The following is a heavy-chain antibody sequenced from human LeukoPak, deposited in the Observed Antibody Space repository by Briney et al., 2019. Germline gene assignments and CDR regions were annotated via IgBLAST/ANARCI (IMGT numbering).Heavy chain of an antibody. J-gene: IGHJ4*02. CDR2: IYHSGST. CDR3: ARKGAAAGTTYYFDY. V-gene: IGHV4-30-2*01. CDR1: GGSISSGGYS. D-gene: IGHD6-13*01. Sequence: PSQTLSLTCAVSGGSISSGGYSWSWIRQPPGKGLEWIGYIYHSGSTYYNPSLKSRVTISVDRSKNQFSLKLSSVTAADTAVYYCARKGAAAGTTYYFDYWGQGTLVTVSS.